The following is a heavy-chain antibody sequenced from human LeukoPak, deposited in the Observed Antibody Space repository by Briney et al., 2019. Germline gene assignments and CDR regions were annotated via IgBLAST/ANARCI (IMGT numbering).Heavy chain of an antibody. J-gene: IGHJ4*02. V-gene: IGHV4-38-2*02. CDR3: ARVNWVVDY. CDR2: IYRSGIT. Sequence: KPSETLSLTCTVSSYSISSGYHWGWIRQPPGKGLEWIGNIYRSGITYYNPSLKSRVTMSVDTSKNQFSLKLSSVTAADTAIYYRARVNWVVDYWGQGTLVTVSS. D-gene: IGHD1-1*01. CDR1: SYSISSGYH.